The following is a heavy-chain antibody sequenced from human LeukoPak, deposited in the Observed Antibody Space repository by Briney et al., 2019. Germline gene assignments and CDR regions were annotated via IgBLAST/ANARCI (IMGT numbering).Heavy chain of an antibody. V-gene: IGHV3-23*01. D-gene: IGHD6-13*01. CDR3: AKGRSSWSAFDY. CDR1: GFTFSSYA. Sequence: GGSLRLSCAASGFTFSSYAMTWVRQAPGKGLEWVSAISGSGGSTYYADSVKGRFTISRDNSKNTLYLQMNSLRAEDTAVYYCAKGRSSWSAFDYWGQGTLVTVSS. CDR2: ISGSGGST. J-gene: IGHJ4*02.